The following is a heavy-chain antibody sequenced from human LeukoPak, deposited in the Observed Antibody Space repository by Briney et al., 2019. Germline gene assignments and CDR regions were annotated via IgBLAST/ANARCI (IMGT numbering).Heavy chain of an antibody. CDR3: AKNVNYGDYRWFAP. CDR2: IGAGATTT. J-gene: IGHJ5*02. D-gene: IGHD4-17*01. Sequence: GGSLRLSCAASGFTFSNFAMSWVRQTPGKGLEWVSAIGAGATTTYYPDSVKGRFTISRDNSRNTLFLQMDSLRAEDSAIYYCAKNVNYGDYRWFAPGGQGTLVTVSS. CDR1: GFTFSNFA. V-gene: IGHV3-23*01.